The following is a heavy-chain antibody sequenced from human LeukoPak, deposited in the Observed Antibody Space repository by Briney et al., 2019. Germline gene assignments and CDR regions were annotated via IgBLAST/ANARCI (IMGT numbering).Heavy chain of an antibody. CDR2: ISGSGGST. CDR3: AKVGVFTISRYYYYGMDV. V-gene: IGHV3-23*01. CDR1: GFTFSSYA. Sequence: PGGSLRLSCAASGFTFSSYAMSWVRQAPGKGLEWVSAISGSGGSTYYADSVEGRFTISRDNSKNTLYLQMNSLRAEDTAVYYCAKVGVFTISRYYYYGMDVWGQGTTVTVSS. J-gene: IGHJ6*02. D-gene: IGHD3-3*01.